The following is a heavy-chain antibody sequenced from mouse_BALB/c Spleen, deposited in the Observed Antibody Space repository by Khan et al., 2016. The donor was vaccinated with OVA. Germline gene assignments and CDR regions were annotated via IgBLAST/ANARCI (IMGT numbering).Heavy chain of an antibody. V-gene: IGHV5-6*01. CDR3: ARLAYYYNGEGFAY. CDR1: GFTFSTYG. D-gene: IGHD1-1*01. Sequence: EVELVESGGDLVKPGGSLKLSCAASGFTFSTYGMSWVRQTPDKRLEWVATINSGGSYTYYPDSVKGRFTISRDNAKNTLYLQMSSLKSEDTAMYYCARLAYYYNGEGFAYWGQGTLVTVSA. J-gene: IGHJ3*01. CDR2: INSGGSYT.